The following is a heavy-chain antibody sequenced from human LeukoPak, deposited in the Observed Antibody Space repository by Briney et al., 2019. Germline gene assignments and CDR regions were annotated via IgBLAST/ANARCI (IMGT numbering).Heavy chain of an antibody. D-gene: IGHD3-9*01. V-gene: IGHV4-59*12. CDR3: ARESLRYFDWLLPQDRFDY. Sequence: SETLSLTCTVSGGSISSYYWSWIRQPPGKGLEWIGYIYYSGSTNYNPSLKSRVTISVDTSKNQFSLKLSSVTAADTAVYYCARESLRYFDWLLPQDRFDYWGQGTLVTVSS. CDR2: IYYSGST. CDR1: GGSISSYY. J-gene: IGHJ4*02.